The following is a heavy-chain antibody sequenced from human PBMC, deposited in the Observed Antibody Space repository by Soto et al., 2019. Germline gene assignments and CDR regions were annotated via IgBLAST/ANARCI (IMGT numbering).Heavy chain of an antibody. J-gene: IGHJ5*02. Sequence: QVQLQESGPGLVKPSQTVSLTCTVCGGSISSGGYYWSWIRQHPGKGLEWIGYTYYTGGTYYNPALKSRVSISVDTSTNRFSLRLSSVTAADTAVYYCAGTVTTMGSFNWFDPWGQGTLVTVSS. D-gene: IGHD4-17*01. CDR3: AGTVTTMGSFNWFDP. V-gene: IGHV4-31*03. CDR1: GGSISSGGYY. CDR2: TYYTGGT.